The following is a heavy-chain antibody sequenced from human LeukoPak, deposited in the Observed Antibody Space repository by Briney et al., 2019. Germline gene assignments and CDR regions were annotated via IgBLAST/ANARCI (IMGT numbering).Heavy chain of an antibody. CDR1: GYTFISYG. V-gene: IGHV1-18*01. Sequence: ASVKVPCKASGYTFISYGISWVRQAPGQGLEWMGWVSAYADDTNYVQKFRGRITMTTDTSTSTAYMELRSLRSDDTAVYYCARDCIGCLGFDYWGQGTLVTVSS. CDR2: VSAYADDT. J-gene: IGHJ4*02. D-gene: IGHD1-26*01. CDR3: ARDCIGCLGFDY.